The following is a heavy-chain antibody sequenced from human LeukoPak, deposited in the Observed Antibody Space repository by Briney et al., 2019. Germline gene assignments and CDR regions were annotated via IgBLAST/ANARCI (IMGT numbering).Heavy chain of an antibody. CDR2: ISSSGDTI. D-gene: IGHD1-26*01. V-gene: IGHV3-48*03. J-gene: IGHJ4*02. Sequence: GGSLRLSCAASGFTFSNYHMNWVRQPPGKGLEWVAYISSSGDTIHYAASVKGRFTISRDNVQNSLSLQMNSLGGEDTSVYYCTSLWEVPGPDFWGQGTLVTVSS. CDR1: GFTFSNYH. CDR3: TSLWEVPGPDF.